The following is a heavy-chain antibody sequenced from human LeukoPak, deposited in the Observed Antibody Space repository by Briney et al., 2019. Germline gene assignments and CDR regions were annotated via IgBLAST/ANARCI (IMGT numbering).Heavy chain of an antibody. V-gene: IGHV3-33*01. CDR3: ARDKAAAGTVLFDY. CDR2: IWYDGSNK. J-gene: IGHJ4*02. Sequence: GGSLRLSCAASGFTFSSYGTHGVRQAPGKGLEWVAVIWYDGSNKYYADSVKGRFTISRDNSKNTLYLQMNSLRAEDTAVYYCARDKAAAGTVLFDYWGQGTLVTVSS. D-gene: IGHD6-13*01. CDR1: GFTFSSYG.